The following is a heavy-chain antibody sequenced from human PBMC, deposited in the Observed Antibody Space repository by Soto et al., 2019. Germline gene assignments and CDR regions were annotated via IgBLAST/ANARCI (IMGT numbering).Heavy chain of an antibody. V-gene: IGHV1-18*01. CDR3: ARISVIGFGPDY. CDR2: ISPYNGDT. Sequence: GASVKVSCKASGYIFMNSGISWVRQAPGQGLEWMGWISPYNGDTKFLQKFQDRVIMTTDTSTSTAYMELRSLRSDDPALYSCARISVIGFGPDYWGQGTLVPVSS. CDR1: GYIFMNSG. D-gene: IGHD3-10*01. J-gene: IGHJ4*02.